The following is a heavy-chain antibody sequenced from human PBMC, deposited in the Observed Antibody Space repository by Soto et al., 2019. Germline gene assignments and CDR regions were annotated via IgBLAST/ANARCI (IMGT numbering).Heavy chain of an antibody. CDR2: ISWNSGSI. CDR1: GFTFDDYA. J-gene: IGHJ6*02. Sequence: EVQLVESGGGLVQPGRSLRLSCAASGFTFDDYAMHWVRQAPGKGLAWVSGISWNSGSIGYADSVKGRFTISRDNAKNSLYLQMNSLRAEDTALYYCAKDRVVGNSSYYYGMDVWGQGTTVTASS. D-gene: IGHD6-6*01. CDR3: AKDRVVGNSSYYYGMDV. V-gene: IGHV3-9*01.